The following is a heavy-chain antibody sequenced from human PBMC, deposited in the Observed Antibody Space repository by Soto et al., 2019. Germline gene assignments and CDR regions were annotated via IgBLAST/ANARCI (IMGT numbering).Heavy chain of an antibody. CDR3: ARDPRSITGTTSSEDFQH. V-gene: IGHV1-69*01. CDR2: IIPVLGIT. Sequence: QAQLMQSGAEVKKPGSSVKVSCKASGGTFSGYAISWVRQAPGQGLEWMGGIIPVLGITNYAQKFQGRITIDADESTGSAYMDLRSLRSEDTAVYYCARDPRSITGTTSSEDFQHWGRGTLVSVSS. J-gene: IGHJ1*01. CDR1: GGTFSGYA. D-gene: IGHD1-20*01.